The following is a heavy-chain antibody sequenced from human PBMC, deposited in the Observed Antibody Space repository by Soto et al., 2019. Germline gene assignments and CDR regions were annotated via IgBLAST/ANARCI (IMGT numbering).Heavy chain of an antibody. Sequence: QVQLQGLGPGPVRPSETPALTCRVSWGPIRDYQWKRIREAPGKGLEWIGYIYYSGRTNYNPSLKSRVTISLDTSTKQFSLRLRSVTAADTAVYYCARMRGLGEISPYFDYWGQGTLVTVSS. D-gene: IGHD3-16*02. J-gene: IGHJ4*02. CDR1: WGPIRDYQ. CDR2: IYYSGRT. CDR3: ARMRGLGEISPYFDY. V-gene: IGHV4-59*01.